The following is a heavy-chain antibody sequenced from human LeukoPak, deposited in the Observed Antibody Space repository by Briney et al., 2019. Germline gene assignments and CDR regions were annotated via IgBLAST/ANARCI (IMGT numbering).Heavy chain of an antibody. CDR1: GGSISSYY. V-gene: IGHV4-59*01. CDR3: ARETPDSYYFDY. Sequence: SETLSLTCTVSGGSISSYYWSWIRQPPGKGLEWIGYIYYSGSTNYNPSLKSRVTISVDTSKNQFSLKLSSVTAADTAVYYCARETPDSYYFDYWGQGTLVTVSS. J-gene: IGHJ4*02. D-gene: IGHD3-22*01. CDR2: IYYSGST.